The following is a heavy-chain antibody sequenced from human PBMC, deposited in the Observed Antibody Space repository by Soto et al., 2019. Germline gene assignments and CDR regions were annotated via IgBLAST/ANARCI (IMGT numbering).Heavy chain of an antibody. Sequence: PGGSLRLSCAPPGFTFSNAWMSWVRQAPGKGLEWVGRIKSKTDGGTTDYAAPVKGRFTISRDDSKNTLYLQMNSLKTEDTAVYYCTAVVTVTTGWWGGVGDIWGQGTMVTVSS. CDR2: IKSKTDGGTT. J-gene: IGHJ3*02. CDR3: TAVVTVTTGWWGGVGDI. D-gene: IGHD4-17*01. CDR1: GFTFSNAW. V-gene: IGHV3-15*01.